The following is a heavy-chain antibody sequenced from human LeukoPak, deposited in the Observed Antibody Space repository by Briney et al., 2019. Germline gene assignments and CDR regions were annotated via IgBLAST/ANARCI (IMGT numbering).Heavy chain of an antibody. J-gene: IGHJ5*02. CDR2: KYYSGSA. CDR1: GASVSDGRYY. V-gene: IGHV4-31*03. Sequence: PSQTLSLTCNVSGASVSDGRYYWTWIRQHPGKGLEWIGYKYYSGSAKYNPSLKSRLTISIDTSKNQFSLQLSSVTAADTAVYYCAREVIAGQLNWFDPWGQGTLVTVSS. CDR3: AREVIAGQLNWFDP. D-gene: IGHD2/OR15-2a*01.